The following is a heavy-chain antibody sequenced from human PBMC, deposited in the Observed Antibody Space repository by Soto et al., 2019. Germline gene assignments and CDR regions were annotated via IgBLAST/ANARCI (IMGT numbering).Heavy chain of an antibody. CDR2: IYSGGST. D-gene: IGHD3-22*01. J-gene: IGHJ6*02. CDR1: GFTVSSNY. V-gene: IGHV3-53*01. Sequence: LRLSCAASGFTVSSNYMSWVRQAPGKGLEWVSVIYSGGSTYYADSVKGRFTISRDNSKNTLYLQMNSLRAEDTAVYYCARDLVNYDSSGYYRYYYGMDVWGQGTTVTVSS. CDR3: ARDLVNYDSSGYYRYYYGMDV.